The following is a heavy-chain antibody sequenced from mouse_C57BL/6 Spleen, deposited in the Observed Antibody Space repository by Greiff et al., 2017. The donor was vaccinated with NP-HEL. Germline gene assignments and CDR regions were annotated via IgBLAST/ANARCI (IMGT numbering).Heavy chain of an antibody. J-gene: IGHJ2*01. D-gene: IGHD1-1*01. CDR1: GYTFTSYC. CDR2: IDPSDSYT. Sequence: QVQLQQPGAELVKPGASVKLSCKASGYTFTSYCMQWVKQRPGPGLEWIGEIDPSDSYTNYNQKFKGKAPLTVDTSSSTAYMQLSSLTSEDSAVYYCARGPYYGSSHYYFDYWGQGTTLTVSS. CDR3: ARGPYYGSSHYYFDY. V-gene: IGHV1-50*01.